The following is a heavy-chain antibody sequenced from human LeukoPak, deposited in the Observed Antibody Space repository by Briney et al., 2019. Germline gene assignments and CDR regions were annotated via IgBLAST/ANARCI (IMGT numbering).Heavy chain of an antibody. CDR1: FGSLSDYN. CDR2: ITDSATT. J-gene: IGHJ4*02. D-gene: IGHD1-1*01. Sequence: SETLSLTCAVSFGSLSDYNWSWLRQSPEKGLEWIGEITDSATTHYNPSLETRVTISIDTAKRQFSLRLTSLTAADTAVYYCARGLDLDGLDSWGQGTPVTVSS. V-gene: IGHV4-34*01. CDR3: ARGLDLDGLDS.